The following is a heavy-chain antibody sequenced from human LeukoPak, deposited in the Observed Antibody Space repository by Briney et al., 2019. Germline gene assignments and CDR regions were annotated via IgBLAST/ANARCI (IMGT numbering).Heavy chain of an antibody. D-gene: IGHD3/OR15-3a*01. CDR2: IIPIFGTA. CDR3: ARDWPNAARDWNWFDP. Sequence: SVKVSCKASGGTFSSYAISWVRQAPGQGLEWMGGIIPIFGTANYAQKFQGRVTITTDESTSTAYMELSSLRPEDTAVYYCARDWPNAARDWNWFDPWGQGTLVTVSS. J-gene: IGHJ5*02. CDR1: GGTFSSYA. V-gene: IGHV1-69*05.